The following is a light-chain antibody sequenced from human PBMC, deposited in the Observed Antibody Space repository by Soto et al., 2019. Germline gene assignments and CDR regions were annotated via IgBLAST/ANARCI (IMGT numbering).Light chain of an antibody. CDR1: QSVSTF. J-gene: IGKJ5*01. CDR3: QQRGDGPPIP. CDR2: NAS. Sequence: EIVLTQSPATLSLSPGERAILSCRASQSVSTFLAWFQQKPGQPPRLLIYNASNRTTGIPARFSGSGSGTDFTLSISSLEPEDFAVYYCQQRGDGPPIPFGQGTRLDIK. V-gene: IGKV3-11*01.